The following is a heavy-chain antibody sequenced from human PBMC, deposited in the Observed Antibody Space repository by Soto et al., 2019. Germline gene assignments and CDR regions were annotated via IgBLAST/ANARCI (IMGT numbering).Heavy chain of an antibody. CDR1: GFTFSDHY. CDR3: ARGYCSNGVCYRYIDL. J-gene: IGHJ2*01. D-gene: IGHD2-8*01. V-gene: IGHV3-72*01. Sequence: GGSLRLSCAASGFTFSDHYMDWVRQAPGKGLEWVGRTRNKANSYTTEYAASVEGRFTISRDDSKNSLYLQMNSLKTEDTAVYYCARGYCSNGVCYRYIDLWGRGTLVTVSS. CDR2: TRNKANSYTT.